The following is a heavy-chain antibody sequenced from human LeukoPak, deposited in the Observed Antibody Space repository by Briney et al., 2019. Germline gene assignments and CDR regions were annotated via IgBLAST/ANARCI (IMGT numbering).Heavy chain of an antibody. J-gene: IGHJ6*03. V-gene: IGHV4-38-2*02. D-gene: IGHD6-19*01. CDR1: GYSISSGYF. CDR2: IYNSGST. CDR3: AREGGIVVAGTWGRNSYYMDV. Sequence: SETLSLTCTVSGYSISSGYFWGWIRQPPGKGLEWIGTIYNSGSTYYNASLESRVTISVDTSKNQFSLKLSSVTAADTAVYYCAREGGIVVAGTWGRNSYYMDVWGKGTTVTVSS.